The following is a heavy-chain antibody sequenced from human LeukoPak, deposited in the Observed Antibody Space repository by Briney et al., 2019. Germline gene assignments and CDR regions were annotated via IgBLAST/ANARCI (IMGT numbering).Heavy chain of an antibody. CDR3: ARHGNSYGKDYGMDV. J-gene: IGHJ6*02. Sequence: PGGSLRLTCKGSGYSFTSYWIGWVRQMPGKGLEWMGIIYPGDSDTRYSPSFQGQVTISADKSISTAYLQLSSLKASDTAMYYCARHGNSYGKDYGMDVWGQGTTVTVSS. D-gene: IGHD5-18*01. CDR1: GYSFTSYW. CDR2: IYPGDSDT. V-gene: IGHV5-51*01.